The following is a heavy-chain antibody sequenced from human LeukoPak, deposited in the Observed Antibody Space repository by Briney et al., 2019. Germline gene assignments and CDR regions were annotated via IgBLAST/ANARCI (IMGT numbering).Heavy chain of an antibody. J-gene: IGHJ6*02. CDR1: GYTFTSYY. CDR2: INPNSGGT. Sequence: ASVKVSCKASGYTFTSYYMHWVRQAPGQGLEWMGRINPNSGGTNYAQKFQGRVTMTRDTSISTAYMELSRLRSDDTAVYYCAREDYEYYYYGMDVWGQGTTVTVSS. CDR3: AREDYEYYYYGMDV. V-gene: IGHV1-2*06. D-gene: IGHD4-17*01.